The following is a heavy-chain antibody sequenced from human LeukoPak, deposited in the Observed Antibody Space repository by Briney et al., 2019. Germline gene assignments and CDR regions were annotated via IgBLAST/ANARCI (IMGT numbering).Heavy chain of an antibody. CDR2: INKDGSIQ. Sequence: PGGSLRLSCAASGFPFSDYWMDWVRQAPGKGMEWVANINKDGSIQYYADSVRGRFIISRNNAKNSSYLQIYSLRAKDTAIYCCSSSLHYLGQGALLTVSS. J-gene: IGHJ4*02. V-gene: IGHV3-7*01. CDR3: SSSLHY. CDR1: GFPFSDYW.